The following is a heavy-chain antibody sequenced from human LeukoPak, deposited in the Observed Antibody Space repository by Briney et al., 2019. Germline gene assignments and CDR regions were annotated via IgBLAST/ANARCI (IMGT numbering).Heavy chain of an antibody. CDR2: IKQDGGEK. D-gene: IGHD6-13*01. Sequence: GRSLRLSCAASGFTFNTFWMSWVRQAPGKGPEWVANIKQDGGEKHYVDSVKGRFTIFRDNVESSPYLQMNSLRAEDTAVYYCARGKYSSSWSIDYWGQGTLVTVSS. CDR1: GFTFNTFW. CDR3: ARGKYSSSWSIDY. V-gene: IGHV3-7*05. J-gene: IGHJ4*02.